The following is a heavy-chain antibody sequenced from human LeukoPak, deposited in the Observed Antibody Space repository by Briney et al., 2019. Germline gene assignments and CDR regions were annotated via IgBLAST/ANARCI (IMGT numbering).Heavy chain of an antibody. CDR1: GFTFSSYS. CDR2: ISSSSSTI. V-gene: IGHV3-48*01. D-gene: IGHD2-2*01. Sequence: PGGSLRLSCAASGFTFSSYSMNWVRQAPGKGLEWVSYISSSSSTIYYADSVKGRFTISRDNAKNSLYLQMNSLRAEDTAVYYCAREGGGYCSSTSCYGWYWGQGTLSPSPQ. CDR3: AREGGGYCSSTSCYGWY. J-gene: IGHJ4*02.